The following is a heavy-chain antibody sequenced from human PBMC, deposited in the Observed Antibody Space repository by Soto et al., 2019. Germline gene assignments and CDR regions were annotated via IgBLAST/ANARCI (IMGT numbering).Heavy chain of an antibody. CDR3: ARDYTLNFDY. Sequence: EVQLVESGGGLVQPGGSLRLSCAASGFTFSRYSMNWVRQAPGKGLEWVSYISSSSSTIYDADSVKRRFTISRDNDKKSLYLQMNSLRAEDTAVYYCARDYTLNFDYWGQGTLVTVSS. V-gene: IGHV3-48*01. J-gene: IGHJ4*02. CDR1: GFTFSRYS. CDR2: ISSSSSTI.